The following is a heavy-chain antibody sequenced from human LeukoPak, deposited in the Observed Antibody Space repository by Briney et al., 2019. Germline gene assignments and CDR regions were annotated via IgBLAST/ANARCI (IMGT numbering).Heavy chain of an antibody. CDR1: GFTVSSNY. CDR3: ARDLLYGSGSYSDY. V-gene: IGHV3-66*01. J-gene: IGHJ4*02. D-gene: IGHD3-10*01. Sequence: GGSLRPSCAASGFTVSSNYMSWVRQAPGKGLEWVSIIYSGGNTYYADSVKGRFTISRDNPKNTLYLQMNTLRAEDTAVYYCARDLLYGSGSYSDYWGQGTLVTVSS. CDR2: IYSGGNT.